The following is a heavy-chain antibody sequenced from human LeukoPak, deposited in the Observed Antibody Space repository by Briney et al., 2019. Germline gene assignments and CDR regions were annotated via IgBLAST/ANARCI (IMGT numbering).Heavy chain of an antibody. CDR2: IYYSGST. D-gene: IGHD1-26*01. Sequence: SSETLSLTCAVSGGSISSGGYSWSWIRQPPGKGLEWIGYIYYSGSTYYNPSLKSRVTISVDTSKNQFSLKLSSVTAADTAVYYCAREGARWEPSFSAFDIWGQGTMVTVSS. CDR1: GGSISSGGYS. V-gene: IGHV4-30-4*07. J-gene: IGHJ3*02. CDR3: AREGARWEPSFSAFDI.